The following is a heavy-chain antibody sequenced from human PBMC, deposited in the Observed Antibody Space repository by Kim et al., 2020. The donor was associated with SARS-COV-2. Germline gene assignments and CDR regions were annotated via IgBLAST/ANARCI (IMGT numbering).Heavy chain of an antibody. D-gene: IGHD6-19*01. CDR1: GFTFSSYG. Sequence: GGSLRLSCAASGFTFSSYGMHWVRQAPGKGLEWVAVISYDGSNKYYADSVKGRFTISRDNSKNTLYLQMNSLRAEDTAVYYCAKASSGWYHYYYGMDVWGQGTTVTVSS. CDR2: ISYDGSNK. CDR3: AKASSGWYHYYYGMDV. V-gene: IGHV3-30*18. J-gene: IGHJ6*02.